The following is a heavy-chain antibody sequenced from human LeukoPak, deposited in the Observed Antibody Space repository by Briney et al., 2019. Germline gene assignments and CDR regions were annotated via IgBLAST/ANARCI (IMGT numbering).Heavy chain of an antibody. CDR1: GFTVSSNY. CDR3: ARAFYYDSSGYYSGASDY. CDR2: IYSGGST. D-gene: IGHD3-22*01. J-gene: IGHJ4*02. V-gene: IGHV3-53*04. Sequence: GGSLRLSCAASGFTVSSNYMSWVRQAPGKGLEWVSVIYSGGSTYYADSVKGRFTISRHNSKNTLYLQMNSLRAEDTAVYYCARAFYYDSSGYYSGASDYWGQGTLVTVSS.